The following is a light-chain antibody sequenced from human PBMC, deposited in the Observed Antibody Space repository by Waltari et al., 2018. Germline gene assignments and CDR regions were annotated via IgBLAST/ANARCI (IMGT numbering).Light chain of an antibody. J-gene: IGKJ2*01. CDR3: QQYGSSLPDT. CDR2: DAS. V-gene: IGKV3-20*01. CDR1: QSVSSSY. Sequence: DIVLTQSPGTLSLSPGERATLSCRASQSVSSSYLAWYQQKPGQAPRLLIYDASSRATGIPDRFSGSGSGTDFTLTISRLEPEDFAVYYCQQYGSSLPDTFGQGTKLEIK.